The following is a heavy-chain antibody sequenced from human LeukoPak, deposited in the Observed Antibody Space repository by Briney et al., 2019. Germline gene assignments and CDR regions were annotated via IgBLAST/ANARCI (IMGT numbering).Heavy chain of an antibody. D-gene: IGHD1-26*01. J-gene: IGHJ6*03. CDR1: GFTVSSNY. CDR3: ARGHSGSYYYYYYYMDV. Sequence: GGSLRLSCAASGFTVSSNYMSWVRQAPGKGLEWVSVIYSGGSTYYADSVKGRFTISRDNSKNTLYLQMNSLRAEDTAVYYCARGHSGSYYYYYYYMDVWGKGTTVTVSS. V-gene: IGHV3-53*01. CDR2: IYSGGST.